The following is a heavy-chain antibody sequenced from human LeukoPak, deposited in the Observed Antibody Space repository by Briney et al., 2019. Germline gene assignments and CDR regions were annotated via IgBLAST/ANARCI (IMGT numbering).Heavy chain of an antibody. CDR2: VIPILGIA. D-gene: IGHD3-16*01. Sequence: SVKVSCKASGGTFSSYAISWVRQAPGQGLEWMGRVIPILGIANYAQKFQGRVTITADKSTSTAYMELSSLRSEDTAVYYCARVGGRLGLYYYYGMDVWGQGTTVTVSS. CDR3: ARVGGRLGLYYYYGMDV. J-gene: IGHJ6*02. CDR1: GGTFSSYA. V-gene: IGHV1-69*04.